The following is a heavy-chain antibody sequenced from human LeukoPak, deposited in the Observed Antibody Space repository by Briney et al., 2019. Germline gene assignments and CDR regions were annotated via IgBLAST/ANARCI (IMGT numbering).Heavy chain of an antibody. J-gene: IGHJ4*02. V-gene: IGHV4-4*02. CDR1: GGSISRTNW. CDR3: SRESGAFSPFGY. D-gene: IGHD1-26*01. Sequence: SDTLSLTCDVSGGSISRTNWWSWVRQSPGQGLEWIGDISLSGVTNYNPSLKSRVTMSLDRSKNHLSLTLTSVTAADTAVYYCSRESGAFSPFGYWGQGTLVTVS. CDR2: ISLSGVT.